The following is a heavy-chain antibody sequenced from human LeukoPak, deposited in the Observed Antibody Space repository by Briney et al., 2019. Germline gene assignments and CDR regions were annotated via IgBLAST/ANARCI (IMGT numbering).Heavy chain of an antibody. CDR3: ARRVVVPAGKAYYYYMDV. D-gene: IGHD2-2*01. V-gene: IGHV3-23*01. CDR1: GFTFSSYA. J-gene: IGHJ6*03. CDR2: ISGSGGST. Sequence: PGGSLRLSCAASGFTFSSYAMSWVRQAPGKGLEWVSVISGSGGSTYYADSVKGRFTISRDNAKNTLYLQMNSLRAEDTAVYYCARRVVVPAGKAYYYYMDVWGKGTTVTISS.